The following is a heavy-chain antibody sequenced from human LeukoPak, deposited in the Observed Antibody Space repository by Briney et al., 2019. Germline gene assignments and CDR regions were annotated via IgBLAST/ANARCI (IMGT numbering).Heavy chain of an antibody. CDR2: INPSGGST. V-gene: IGHV1-46*01. CDR3: ARDTATGDAFDT. D-gene: IGHD6-25*01. CDR1: GYTFTSYY. J-gene: IGHJ3*02. Sequence: ASVKVSCKASGYTFTSYYMHWVRQAPGQGLEWMGIINPSGGSTSYAQKFQGRVTMTRDTSTSTVYMELSSLRSEDTAVYCCARDTATGDAFDTWGQGTLVTVSS.